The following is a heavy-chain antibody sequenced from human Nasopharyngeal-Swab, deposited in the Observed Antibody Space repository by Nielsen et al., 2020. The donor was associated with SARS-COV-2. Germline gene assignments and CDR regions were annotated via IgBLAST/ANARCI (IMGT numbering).Heavy chain of an antibody. J-gene: IGHJ4*02. V-gene: IGHV3-23*01. CDR1: GFTFSSYA. CDR2: ISGSGGST. CDR3: AKPTGPYYDFWSGYYSFDY. Sequence: GGSLRLSCPASGFTFSSYAMSWVRQAPGKGLEWVSAISGSGGSTYYADSVKGRFTISRDNSKNTLYLQMNSLRAEDTAIYYCAKPTGPYYDFWSGYYSFDYWGQGTLVTVSS. D-gene: IGHD3-3*01.